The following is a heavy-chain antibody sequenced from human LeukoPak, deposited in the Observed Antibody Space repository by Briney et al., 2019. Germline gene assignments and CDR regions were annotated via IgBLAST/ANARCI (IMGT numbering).Heavy chain of an antibody. J-gene: IGHJ4*02. D-gene: IGHD1-26*01. CDR1: GYSISSYY. CDR3: ARAGVRWELDFDY. Sequence: SETLSLTCAVSGYSISSYYWSWIRQPPGKGLEWIGYIYYSGSTNYNPSLKSRVTISVDTSKNQLSLKLSSVTAADTAVYYCARAGVRWELDFDYWGQGTLVTVSS. CDR2: IYYSGST. V-gene: IGHV4-59*01.